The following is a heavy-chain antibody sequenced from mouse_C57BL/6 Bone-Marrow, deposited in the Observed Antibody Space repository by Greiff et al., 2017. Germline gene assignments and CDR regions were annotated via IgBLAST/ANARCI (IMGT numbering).Heavy chain of an antibody. CDR1: GFTFSDYG. CDR3: ARPDEYAWCAY. J-gene: IGHJ3*01. Sequence: EVMLVESGGGLVKPGGSLKLSCAASGFTFSDYGMHWVRQAPEKGLEWVAYISSGSSTIYYADTVKGRFTISRDNAKNTLFLQMTSLRSEDTAMYDCARPDEYAWCAYWGQGTLVTGSA. V-gene: IGHV5-17*01. D-gene: IGHD5-1*01. CDR2: ISSGSSTI.